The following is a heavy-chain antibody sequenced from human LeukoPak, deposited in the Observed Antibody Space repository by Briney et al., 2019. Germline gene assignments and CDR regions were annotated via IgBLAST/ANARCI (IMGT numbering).Heavy chain of an antibody. V-gene: IGHV1-46*01. CDR3: ARDNSVGETAWWFDP. CDR1: GYSFTSYY. D-gene: IGHD1-26*01. Sequence: GASVKVSCKASGYSFTSYYMHWVRQAPGQGLEWMGLINPSGSSTTYAQKFQGRVTMTRDMFTSTDYMELTSLTSVDTAVYYCARDNSVGETAWWFDPWGQGTLVTVSS. CDR2: INPSGSST. J-gene: IGHJ5*02.